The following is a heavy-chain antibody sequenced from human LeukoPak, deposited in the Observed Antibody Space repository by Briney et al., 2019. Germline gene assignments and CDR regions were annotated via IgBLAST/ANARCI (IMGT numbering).Heavy chain of an antibody. CDR2: IIPIFGTA. Sequence: SVKVSFTASGGTFSSYAISWVRQAPGQGLEWMGGIIPIFGTANYAQKFQGRVTITADESTSTAYMELSSLRSEDTAVYYCARDGLDDSSGPLAGPYFDLWGRGTLVTVSS. CDR3: ARDGLDDSSGPLAGPYFDL. CDR1: GGTFSSYA. V-gene: IGHV1-69*01. D-gene: IGHD3-22*01. J-gene: IGHJ2*01.